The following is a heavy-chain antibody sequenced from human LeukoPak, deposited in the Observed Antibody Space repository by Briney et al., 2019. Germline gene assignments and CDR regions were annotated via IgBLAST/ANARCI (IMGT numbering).Heavy chain of an antibody. CDR3: AKKAYSYGPLDY. CDR2: ISGSGDSR. D-gene: IGHD5-18*01. V-gene: IGHV3-23*01. J-gene: IGHJ4*02. CDR1: GFTFKNYA. Sequence: GGSLRLSCVASGFTFKNYAMSWVRQAPGKGLEWVSGISGSGDSRYYADSVKGRFTISRDNSKNVLYMQMNSLRAEDTAVHYCAKKAYSYGPLDYWGQGTLVTVSS.